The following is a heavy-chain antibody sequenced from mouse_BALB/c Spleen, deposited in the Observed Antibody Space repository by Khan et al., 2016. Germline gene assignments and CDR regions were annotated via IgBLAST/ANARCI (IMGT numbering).Heavy chain of an antibody. J-gene: IGHJ3*01. CDR1: GFDFSRYW. CDR3: ARAGYHGYLAY. D-gene: IGHD2-14*01. Sequence: EVKLLESGGGLVHPGGSLKLSCAASGFDFSRYWMSWVRQAPGKGLEWIGEINPDSYTINYTPSLKDKFIISRDNAKNTLYLQMSKVRSEDTALYYCARAGYHGYLAYWGQGTLVTVSA. CDR2: INPDSYTI. V-gene: IGHV4-1*02.